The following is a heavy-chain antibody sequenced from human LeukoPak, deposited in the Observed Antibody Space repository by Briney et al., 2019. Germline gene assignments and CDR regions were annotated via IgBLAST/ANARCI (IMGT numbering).Heavy chain of an antibody. CDR3: AKRGVL. J-gene: IGHJ4*02. V-gene: IGHV3-48*04. CDR1: GFTFSSCS. D-gene: IGHD2-8*01. CDR2: ISSSGNTR. Sequence: GGSLRLSCAASGFTFSSCSMNWVRQAPGKGLEWVSYISSSGNTRYYADSVKGRFTISRDNANDSLYLQMNSLRADDTAVYYCAKRGVLWGQGTLVTVSS.